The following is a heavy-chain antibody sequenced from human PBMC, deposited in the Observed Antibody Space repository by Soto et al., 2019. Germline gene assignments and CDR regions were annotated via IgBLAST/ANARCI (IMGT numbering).Heavy chain of an antibody. CDR3: ARGRLRRTGFAP. CDR2: MNPDSGNT. V-gene: IGHV1-8*01. Sequence: QVQLVQSGAEVKKPGASVKVSCKASGYTFTNYDIHWVRQATGQGLEWMGWMNPDSGNTGQAKQFQGRVTMTRDTSIRTAYMEMSSLRSEDTAVYYCARGRLRRTGFAPWGQGTLVTVSS. D-gene: IGHD3-3*01. J-gene: IGHJ5*02. CDR1: GYTFTNYD.